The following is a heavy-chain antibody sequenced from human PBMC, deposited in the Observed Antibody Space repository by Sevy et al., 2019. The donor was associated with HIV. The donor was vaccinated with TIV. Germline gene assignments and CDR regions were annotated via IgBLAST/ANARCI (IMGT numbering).Heavy chain of an antibody. D-gene: IGHD5-12*01. CDR3: AGEEGEWLRFNLYYYYGMDV. V-gene: IGHV3-30-3*01. Sequence: GGSLRLSCAASGFTFSSYAMHWVRQAPGKGLEWVAVISYDGSNKYYADSVKGRFTISRDNSKNTLYLQMNSLRAEDTAVYYCAGEEGEWLRFNLYYYYGMDVWGQGTTVTVSS. J-gene: IGHJ6*02. CDR1: GFTFSSYA. CDR2: ISYDGSNK.